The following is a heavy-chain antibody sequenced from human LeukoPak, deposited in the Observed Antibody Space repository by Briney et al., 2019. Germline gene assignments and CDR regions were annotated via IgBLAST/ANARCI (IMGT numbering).Heavy chain of an antibody. J-gene: IGHJ2*01. V-gene: IGHV3-43*02. CDR1: GFTFDDYA. D-gene: IGHD6-13*01. Sequence: GGSLRLSCAASGFTFDDYAMHWVRQAPGRGLEWVSLISGDGGSTYYADSVKGRFTISRDNSKNSLYLQMNSLRTEDTALYYCAKDMSSSRGPGDWYFDLWGRGTLVTVSS. CDR3: AKDMSSSRGPGDWYFDL. CDR2: ISGDGGST.